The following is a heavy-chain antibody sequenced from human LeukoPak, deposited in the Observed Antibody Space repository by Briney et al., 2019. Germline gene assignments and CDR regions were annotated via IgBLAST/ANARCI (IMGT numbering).Heavy chain of an antibody. CDR1: GFTFSSYA. V-gene: IGHV3-23*01. J-gene: IGHJ6*03. Sequence: PGGSLRLSCAASGFTFSSYAMSWVRQAPGKGLEWVSAISGSGGSTYYADSVKGRFTISRDNAKNSLYLQMNSLRAEDTAVYYCARDVIAARPGYYYYYMDVWGKGTTVTVSS. CDR3: ARDVIAARPGYYYYYMDV. D-gene: IGHD6-6*01. CDR2: ISGSGGST.